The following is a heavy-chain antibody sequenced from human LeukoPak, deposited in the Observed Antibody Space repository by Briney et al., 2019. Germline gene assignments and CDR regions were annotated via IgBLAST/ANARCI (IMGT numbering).Heavy chain of an antibody. CDR2: ISGSGGST. D-gene: IGHD5-12*01. CDR1: GFTVSSNY. V-gene: IGHV3-23*01. Sequence: GGSLRLSCAASGFTVSSNYMSWVRQAPGKGLEWVSAISGSGGSTYYADSVKGRFTISRDNSKNTLYLQMNSLRAEDTAVYYCAKDLEYSGYDMSSPSDYWGQGTLVTVSS. J-gene: IGHJ4*02. CDR3: AKDLEYSGYDMSSPSDY.